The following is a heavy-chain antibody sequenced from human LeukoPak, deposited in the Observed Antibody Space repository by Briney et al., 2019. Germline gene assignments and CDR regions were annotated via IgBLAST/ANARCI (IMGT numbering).Heavy chain of an antibody. CDR3: AKSSGNYLNYYYYMDV. CDR2: ISSSGSTI. CDR1: GFTFSDYY. V-gene: IGHV3-11*01. D-gene: IGHD3-10*01. J-gene: IGHJ6*03. Sequence: GGSLRLSCAASGFTFSDYYMSWIRQAPGKGLECISYISSSGSTIYYADSVKGRFTISGDNAKNSLYLQMNSLRAEDTALYYCAKSSGNYLNYYYYMDVWGKGTTVTISS.